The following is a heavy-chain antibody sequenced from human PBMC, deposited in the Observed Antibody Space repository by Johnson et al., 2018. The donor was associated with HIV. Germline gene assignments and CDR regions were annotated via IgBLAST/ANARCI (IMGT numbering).Heavy chain of an antibody. CDR2: IRYDGGDK. CDR3: AKGEAQEGWIQLQAYAFDF. Sequence: QVQLVESGGGVVQPGGSLRLSCAAYGFNFNNYGMHWVRQAPGKGLEWVAFIRYDGGDKYYAGSVKGRFTISRDISKKTLYLQIDSLRPEDSGVYYCAKGEAQEGWIQLQAYAFDFWGQGTMVTVSS. CDR1: GFNFNNYG. D-gene: IGHD5-18*01. J-gene: IGHJ3*01. V-gene: IGHV3-30*02.